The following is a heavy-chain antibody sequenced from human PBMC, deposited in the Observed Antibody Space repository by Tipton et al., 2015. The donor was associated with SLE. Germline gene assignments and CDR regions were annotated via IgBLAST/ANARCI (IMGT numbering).Heavy chain of an antibody. V-gene: IGHV4-59*12. CDR3: ARNYDSSGLNWFDP. CDR2: IHSSGST. D-gene: IGHD3-22*01. J-gene: IGHJ5*02. Sequence: TLSLTCTVSGGSISGYYWSWIRQPPGKGLEWIAYIHSSGSTNYNPSLKSRVTISADTSKNQFSLQLNSVTPEDTAVYYCARNYDSSGLNWFDPWGQGTLVTVSS. CDR1: GGSISGYY.